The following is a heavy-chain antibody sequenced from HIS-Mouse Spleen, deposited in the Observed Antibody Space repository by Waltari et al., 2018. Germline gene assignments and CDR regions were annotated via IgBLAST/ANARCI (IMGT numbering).Heavy chain of an antibody. CDR1: GFTFSSYA. V-gene: IGHV3-30*04. J-gene: IGHJ3*02. CDR3: ARVNGIAVAGTDAFDI. Sequence: QVQLVESGGGVVQPGRSLRLSCAASGFTFSSYAMHWVRQAPGKGLEWGAVISYDGRNKYYADSVKGRFTISRDNSKNTLYLQMNSLRAEDTAVYYCARVNGIAVAGTDAFDIWGQGTMVTVSS. CDR2: ISYDGRNK. D-gene: IGHD6-19*01.